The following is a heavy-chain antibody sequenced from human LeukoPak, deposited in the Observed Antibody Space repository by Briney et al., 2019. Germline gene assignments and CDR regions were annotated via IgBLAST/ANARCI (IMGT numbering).Heavy chain of an antibody. CDR3: ARDRGISSSGSMDV. J-gene: IGHJ6*04. Sequence: GGSLRLSRAASGSTFSSYAMHWVRQAPGKGLEWVAFISYDGRNKYYADSVKGRFTISRDNYRNTLYMQMNSLRAEDTAVYYCARDRGISSSGSMDVWGKGTTVTVSS. D-gene: IGHD6-25*01. CDR1: GSTFSSYA. V-gene: IGHV3-30*04. CDR2: ISYDGRNK.